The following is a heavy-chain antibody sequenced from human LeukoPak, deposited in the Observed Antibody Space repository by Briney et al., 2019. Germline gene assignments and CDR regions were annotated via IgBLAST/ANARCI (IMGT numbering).Heavy chain of an antibody. CDR2: ISGSGGST. J-gene: IGHJ5*02. Sequence: GGSLRLSCAASGFTFSSYAMNWVRQAPGKGLEWVSAISGSGGSTYYADSVKGRFTISRDNSKNTLYLQMNSLRAEDTAVYYCAKASVGSSRWFDPWGQRTLVTVSS. CDR1: GFTFSSYA. D-gene: IGHD1-26*01. V-gene: IGHV3-23*01. CDR3: AKASVGSSRWFDP.